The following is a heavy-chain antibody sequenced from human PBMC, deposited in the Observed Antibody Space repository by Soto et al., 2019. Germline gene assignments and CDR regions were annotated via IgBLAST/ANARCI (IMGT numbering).Heavy chain of an antibody. Sequence: PGGSLRFSCAASGFTFSSYSMNWVRQAPGKGLEWVSSISSSSSYIYYADSVKGRFTISRDNAKNSLYLQMNSLRAEDTAVYYCARDPGIQLWKTPVREFLDYWGQGTLVTVSS. CDR3: ARDPGIQLWKTPVREFLDY. CDR2: ISSSSSYI. D-gene: IGHD5-18*01. J-gene: IGHJ4*02. CDR1: GFTFSSYS. V-gene: IGHV3-21*01.